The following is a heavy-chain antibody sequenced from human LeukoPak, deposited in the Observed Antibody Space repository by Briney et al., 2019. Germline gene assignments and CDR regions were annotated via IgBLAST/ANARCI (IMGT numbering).Heavy chain of an antibody. D-gene: IGHD6-13*01. CDR1: GLTLGSYW. V-gene: IGHV3-74*01. J-gene: IGHJ6*04. Sequence: PGGSLRLSCAASGLTLGSYWMHWVRQAPGKGLVWGSRINTDGSSVSYADSVKGRFTISRDNAKNTLYLQMNSLRAEDTAVYYCARDARIAIAGSGYYYYGMDVWGKGTPVTVSS. CDR3: ARDARIAIAGSGYYYYGMDV. CDR2: INTDGSSV.